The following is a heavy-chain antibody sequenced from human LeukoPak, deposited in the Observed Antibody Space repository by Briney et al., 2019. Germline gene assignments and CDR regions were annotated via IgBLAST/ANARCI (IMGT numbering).Heavy chain of an antibody. Sequence: PSETLSLTCAVYGGSFSGYYWSWIRQPPGKGLEWIGYIYYSGSTNYNPSLKSRVTISVDTSKNQFSLKLSSVTAADTAVYYCARERAALDAFDIWGQGTMVTVSS. D-gene: IGHD6-25*01. CDR1: GGSFSGYY. CDR2: IYYSGST. CDR3: ARERAALDAFDI. J-gene: IGHJ3*02. V-gene: IGHV4-59*01.